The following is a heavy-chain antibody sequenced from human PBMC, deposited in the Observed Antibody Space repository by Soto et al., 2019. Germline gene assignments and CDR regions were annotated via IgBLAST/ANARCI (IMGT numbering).Heavy chain of an antibody. CDR2: ISARGGST. V-gene: IGHV3-23*01. CDR1: GFTFSNYG. J-gene: IGHJ4*02. CDR3: AKGHIESYLIATLLFDY. D-gene: IGHD3-16*01. Sequence: EVQLLESGGGLVQPGGSLRLSCAASGFTFSNYGMSWVRQAPGKGLEWVSVISARGGSTYHADSVKGRFTISRDNSKNTLYLQMNSLRAEDTAVYYCAKGHIESYLIATLLFDYWGQGILVTVSS.